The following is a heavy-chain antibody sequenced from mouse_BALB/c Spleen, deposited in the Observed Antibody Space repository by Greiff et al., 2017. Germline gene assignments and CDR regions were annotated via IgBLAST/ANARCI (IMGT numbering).Heavy chain of an antibody. D-gene: IGHD2-10*01. CDR3: ARQSYYGNYRYFDY. Sequence: VKLQESGAELARPGASVKLSCKASGYTFTSYWMQWVKQRPGQGLEWIGAIYPGDGDTRYTQKFKGKATLTADKSSSTAYMQLSSLASEDSAVYYCARQSYYGNYRYFDYWGQGTTLTVSS. CDR1: GYTFTSYW. CDR2: IYPGDGDT. J-gene: IGHJ2*01. V-gene: IGHV1-87*01.